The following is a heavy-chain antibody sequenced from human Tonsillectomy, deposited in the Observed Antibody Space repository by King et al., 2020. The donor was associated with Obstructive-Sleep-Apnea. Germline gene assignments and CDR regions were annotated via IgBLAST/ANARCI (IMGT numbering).Heavy chain of an antibody. J-gene: IGHJ4*02. CDR1: GGSISTYY. D-gene: IGHD3-22*01. CDR3: ARGGYYYFDY. Sequence: QLQESGPGLVKPSETLSLTCTVSGGSISTYYWSWFRQPPGKGLEWIGYIYYSGSTNYNPSLKSRVTISVDTSKTQFSLNLSSVAAADTAFYYCARGGYYYFDYWGQGTLATVSS. CDR2: IYYSGST. V-gene: IGHV4-59*08.